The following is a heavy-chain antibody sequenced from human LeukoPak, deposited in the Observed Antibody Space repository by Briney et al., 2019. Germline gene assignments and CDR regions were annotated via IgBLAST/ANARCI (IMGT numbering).Heavy chain of an antibody. CDR3: AKALGPYYDILTGYHDAFDI. D-gene: IGHD3-9*01. J-gene: IGHJ3*02. CDR2: ISYDGGNK. CDR1: GFTFSSYG. Sequence: GGSLRLSCAASGFTFSSYGMHWVRQAPGKGLEWVAVISYDGGNKYYADSVKGRFTISRDNSKNTLYLQMNSLRAEDTAVYYCAKALGPYYDILTGYHDAFDIWGQGTMVTVSS. V-gene: IGHV3-30*18.